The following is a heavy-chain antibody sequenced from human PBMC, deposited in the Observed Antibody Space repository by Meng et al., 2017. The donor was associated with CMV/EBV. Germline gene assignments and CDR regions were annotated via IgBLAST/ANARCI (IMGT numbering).Heavy chain of an antibody. V-gene: IGHV1-2*02. CDR1: GYTFTGYY. J-gene: IGHJ6*02. CDR3: ARDWTIPYYGMDV. D-gene: IGHD3-3*01. CDR2: INPNSGGT. Sequence: VTVSCKASGYTFTGYYMHWVRQAPGQGREWMGWINPNSGGTNYAQKFQGRVTMTRDTSISTAYMELSRLRSDDTAVYYCARDWTIPYYGMDVWGQGTTVTVSS.